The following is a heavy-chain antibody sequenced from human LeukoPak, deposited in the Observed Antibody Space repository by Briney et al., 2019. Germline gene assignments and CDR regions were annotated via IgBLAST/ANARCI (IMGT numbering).Heavy chain of an antibody. CDR3: ARDRTDYGDYFDF. CDR1: GFTFSSFP. CDR2: ISSTSTTI. J-gene: IGHJ4*02. V-gene: IGHV3-48*02. Sequence: GGSLRLSCAASGFTFSSFPMNWVRQAPGKGLEWISYISSTSTTIDSADSVKGRFTISRDSARNSLFLQMNSLRDEDTAVYYCARDRTDYGDYFDFWGQGTLVTVSS. D-gene: IGHD4-17*01.